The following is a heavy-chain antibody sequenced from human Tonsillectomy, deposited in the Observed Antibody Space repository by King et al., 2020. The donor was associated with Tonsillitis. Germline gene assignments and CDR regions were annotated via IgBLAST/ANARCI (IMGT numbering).Heavy chain of an antibody. D-gene: IGHD3-10*01. Sequence: QLVQSGAEVKKPGASVKVSCKTSGYTFTSYGIGWVRQAPGQGLEWMGWISVYNGNTNYAQKFQGRVTMTTDTPTSTAYMELRSLRSDDTAMYYCARHAWFGELFLHFDYWGQGTLVTVSS. CDR2: ISVYNGNT. CDR3: ARHAWFGELFLHFDY. V-gene: IGHV1-18*01. J-gene: IGHJ4*02. CDR1: GYTFTSYG.